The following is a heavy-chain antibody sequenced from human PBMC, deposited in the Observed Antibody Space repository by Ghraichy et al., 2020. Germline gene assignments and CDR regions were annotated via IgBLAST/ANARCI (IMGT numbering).Heavy chain of an antibody. V-gene: IGHV4-59*01. CDR3: ARTNYYYYVMDV. CDR1: GGSITSYF. J-gene: IGHJ6*02. CDR2: IYYSGST. Sequence: SLTCTVSGGSITSYFWSWIRQPPGKGLEWIGYIYYSGSTNYNPSLKSRVTMSVDTSKNQFSLNLSSVTAADTAVYYCARTNYYYYVMDVWGQGTTVTVSS.